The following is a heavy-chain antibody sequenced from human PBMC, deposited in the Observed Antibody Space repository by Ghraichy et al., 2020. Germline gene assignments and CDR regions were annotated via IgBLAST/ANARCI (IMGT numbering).Heavy chain of an antibody. D-gene: IGHD6-19*01. V-gene: IGHV4-38-2*01. CDR1: GYSISSGYY. CDR3: ARSRDSSGWTGTRNEYYFDY. J-gene: IGHJ4*02. CDR2: IYHSGST. Sequence: SQTLSLTCAVSGYSISSGYYWGWIRQPPGKGLEWIGSIYHSGSTYYNPSLKSRVTISVDTSKNQFSLKLSSVTAADTAVYYCARSRDSSGWTGTRNEYYFDYWGQGTLVTVSS.